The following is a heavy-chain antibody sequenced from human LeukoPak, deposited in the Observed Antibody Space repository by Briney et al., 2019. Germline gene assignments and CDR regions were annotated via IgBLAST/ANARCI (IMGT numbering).Heavy chain of an antibody. V-gene: IGHV1-8*03. CDR1: GYTFTSYD. CDR2: MNPNSGNT. J-gene: IGHJ3*02. CDR3: ASHVGATGGDAFDI. Sequence: GASVKVSCKASGYTFTSYDINWVRQATGQGLEWMGWMNPNSGNTGYAQKFQGRVTITADTSTSTAYMELRSLRSDDTAVYYCASHVGATGGDAFDIWGQGTMVTVSS. D-gene: IGHD1-26*01.